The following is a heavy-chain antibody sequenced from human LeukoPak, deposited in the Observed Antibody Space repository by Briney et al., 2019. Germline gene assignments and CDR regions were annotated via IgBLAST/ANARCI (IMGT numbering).Heavy chain of an antibody. J-gene: IGHJ3*02. CDR2: ITGTADKT. D-gene: IGHD6-19*01. CDR1: GFTFTNYV. CDR3: ARRGGSRGWGAFDI. V-gene: IGHV3-23*01. Sequence: GGSLRLSCAASGFTFTNYVMNWVRQAPGKGLEWVSSITGTADKTYDADSVKGRFAISRDNSKNTLSLQMSSLRVEDTAIYYCARRGGSRGWGAFDIWGQGTIVTVSS.